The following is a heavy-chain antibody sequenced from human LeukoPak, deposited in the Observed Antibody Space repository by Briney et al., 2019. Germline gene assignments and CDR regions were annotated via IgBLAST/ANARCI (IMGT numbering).Heavy chain of an antibody. CDR3: ARHGGIYGYCSSTSCQGSNWFDP. J-gene: IGHJ5*02. CDR2: IYYSGSA. CDR1: GGSISSSSYY. Sequence: SETLSLTCTVSGGSISSSSYYWGWIRQPPGKGLEWIGSIYYSGSAYYNPYLKSRVTISVDTSKNQFSLKLSSVTAADTAVYYCARHGGIYGYCSSTSCQGSNWFDPWGQGTLVTVSS. V-gene: IGHV4-39*01. D-gene: IGHD2-2*01.